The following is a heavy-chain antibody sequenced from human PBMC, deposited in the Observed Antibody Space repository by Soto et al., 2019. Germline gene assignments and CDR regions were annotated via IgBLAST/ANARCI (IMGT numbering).Heavy chain of an antibody. CDR1: GFTFSRNT. J-gene: IGHJ6*02. CDR2: ITSSGSYV. V-gene: IGHV3-21*01. D-gene: IGHD3-3*02. CDR3: VKDEGIEAMDV. Sequence: GGSLRLSCVTSGFTFSRNTMNWVRQAPGRGLEWVASITSSGSYVYYADSVKGRFSASRDNAKNSLSLQMDSLRPDDTAIYFCVKDEGIEAMDVWGQGTTVTVSS.